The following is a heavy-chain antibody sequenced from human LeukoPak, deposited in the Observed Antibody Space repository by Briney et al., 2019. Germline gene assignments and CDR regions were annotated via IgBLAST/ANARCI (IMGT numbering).Heavy chain of an antibody. V-gene: IGHV3-30-3*01. CDR3: ARWDLGLLGVAAFDI. J-gene: IGHJ3*02. CDR2: ISYDGSNK. Sequence: GGSLRLSCAASGSTFSSYAMHWVRQAPGKGLEWVAVISYDGSNKYYADSVKGRFTISRDNSKNTLYLQMNSLRAEDTAVYYCARWDLGLLGVAAFDIWGQGTMVTVSS. CDR1: GSTFSSYA. D-gene: IGHD2-8*02.